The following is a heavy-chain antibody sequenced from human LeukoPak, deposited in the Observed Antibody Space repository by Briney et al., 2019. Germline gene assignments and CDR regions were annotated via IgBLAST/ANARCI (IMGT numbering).Heavy chain of an antibody. CDR3: ARDLLAVAGTYY. D-gene: IGHD6-19*01. Sequence: PSVKLSCKASGYTFTGYYMHWVRQAPGQGLEWMGWINPNSGGTSYAQKFPGRVTMTRDTSISTAYMELSRPRSDDTAVYYCARDLLAVAGTYYWGQGTLVTVSS. J-gene: IGHJ4*02. CDR1: GYTFTGYY. V-gene: IGHV1-2*02. CDR2: INPNSGGT.